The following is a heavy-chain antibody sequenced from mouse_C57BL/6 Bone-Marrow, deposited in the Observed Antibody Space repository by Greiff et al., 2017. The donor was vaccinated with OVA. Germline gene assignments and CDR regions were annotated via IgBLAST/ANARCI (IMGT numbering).Heavy chain of an antibody. CDR1: GFTFSDYY. Sequence: EVQRVESEGGLVQPGSSMKLSCTASGFTFSDYYMAWVRQVPEKGLEWVANINYDGSSTYYLDSLKSRFIISRDNAKNILYLQMSSLKSEDTATYYCARDHAMDYWGQGTSVTVSS. CDR3: ARDHAMDY. J-gene: IGHJ4*01. V-gene: IGHV5-16*01. CDR2: INYDGSST.